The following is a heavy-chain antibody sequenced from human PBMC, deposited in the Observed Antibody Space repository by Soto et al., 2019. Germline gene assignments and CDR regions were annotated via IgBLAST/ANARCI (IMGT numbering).Heavy chain of an antibody. CDR1: GFTFSSYA. V-gene: IGHV3-23*01. CDR3: ARDRSTDFGLDV. Sequence: GGSLRLSCAASGFTFSSYAMAWVRQAPGKGLERVSTINDGGVTTYYADSVKGRFTISRDNARVTLHLQMNSLRVDDTATYFCARDRSTDFGLDVWGQGTTVTV. J-gene: IGHJ6*02. D-gene: IGHD3-3*01. CDR2: INDGGVTT.